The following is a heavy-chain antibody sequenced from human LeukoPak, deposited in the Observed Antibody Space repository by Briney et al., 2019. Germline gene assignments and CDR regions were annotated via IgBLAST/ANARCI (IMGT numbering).Heavy chain of an antibody. CDR3: ARAVSWTYDY. V-gene: IGHV1-2*02. J-gene: IGHJ4*02. D-gene: IGHD1-7*01. CDR1: GYTFTGYH. Sequence: ASVKVSCKASGYTFTGYHVHWVRQAPGQGLEWMGWINPNSGDTSYAQKFRGRVTMTWDTSISTAYMELSRLSSDDTALYYCARAVSWTYDYWGQGTLIIVSS. CDR2: INPNSGDT.